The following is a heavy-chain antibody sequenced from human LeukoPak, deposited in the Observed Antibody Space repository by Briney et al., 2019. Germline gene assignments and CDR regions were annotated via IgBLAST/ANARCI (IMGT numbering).Heavy chain of an antibody. D-gene: IGHD4-17*01. Sequence: GGSLRLSCAASGFTFSSYAMSWVRQAPGKGLEWVSTIAGTTYYADSVKGRFTISRDNSKNTLYLQMNSLRAEDTAVYYRATDYGDYVTPPDYWGQGTLVTVSS. J-gene: IGHJ4*02. CDR3: ATDYGDYVTPPDY. V-gene: IGHV3-23*01. CDR2: IAGTT. CDR1: GFTFSSYA.